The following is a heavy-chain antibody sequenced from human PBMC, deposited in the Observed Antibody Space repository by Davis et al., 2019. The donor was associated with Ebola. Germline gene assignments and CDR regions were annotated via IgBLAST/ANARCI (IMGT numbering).Heavy chain of an antibody. V-gene: IGHV1-2*02. CDR3: ARDPTSTWVATYDAFDI. Sequence: ASVKVSCKASGYTFTGYYMHWVRQAPGQGLEWMGWINPNSGGTNYAQKFQGRVTITADESTSTAYMELSSLRSEDTAVYYCARDPTSTWVATYDAFDIWGQGTMVTVSS. CDR1: GYTFTGYY. D-gene: IGHD2-15*01. CDR2: INPNSGGT. J-gene: IGHJ3*02.